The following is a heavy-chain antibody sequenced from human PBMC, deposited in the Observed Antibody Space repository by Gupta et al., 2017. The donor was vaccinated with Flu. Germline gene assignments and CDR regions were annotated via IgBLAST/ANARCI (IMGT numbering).Heavy chain of an antibody. Sequence: QITLKESCPTLVKPTQTLTLTCTFSGFSLSTSGVGVGWIRQPPGKALGWLALIYWNDDKRYSPSLKSRLTITKDTSKNQVVLTMTNMDPVDTATYYCAHSPALMSLDWFDPWVQGTLVTGAS. V-gene: IGHV2-5*01. J-gene: IGHJ5*02. CDR1: GFSLSTSGVG. CDR3: AHSPALMSLDWFDP. CDR2: IYWNDDK. D-gene: IGHD2-8*01.